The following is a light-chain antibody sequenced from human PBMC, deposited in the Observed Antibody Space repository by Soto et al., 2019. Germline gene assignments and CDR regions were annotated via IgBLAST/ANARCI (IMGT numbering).Light chain of an antibody. V-gene: IGLV2-8*01. CDR3: NSYADSNTYV. Sequence: QSVLTQPPSASGSPGQSVTISCTGTSSDVGRYNYVSWYQHHPGKAPKLIIYDVSQRPSGVPARFSGSKSGNTASLTVSGLQAEDEADYYCNSYADSNTYVFGTGTKLTVL. J-gene: IGLJ1*01. CDR1: SSDVGRYNY. CDR2: DVS.